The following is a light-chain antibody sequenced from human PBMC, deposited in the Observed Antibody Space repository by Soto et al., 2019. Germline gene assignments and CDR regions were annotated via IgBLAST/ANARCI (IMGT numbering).Light chain of an antibody. CDR1: QSVSSSY. V-gene: IGKV3-20*01. CDR3: QQYGSSPYT. Sequence: EIVLTQSTGNLSLSPGERDTLSCRASQSVSSSYLAWDQQKPGQAPMLLIYGASSRATGIPDRFSGSGSGTDFTLTSSRLEPEDFAVYYCQQYGSSPYTFGQGTKLE. CDR2: GAS. J-gene: IGKJ2*01.